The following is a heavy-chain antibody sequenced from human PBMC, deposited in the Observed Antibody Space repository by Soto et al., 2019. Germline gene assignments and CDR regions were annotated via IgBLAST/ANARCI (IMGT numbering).Heavy chain of an antibody. CDR1: GGSVSSGTYY. V-gene: IGHV4-61*01. Sequence: SETLSLTCTVSGGSVSSGTYYWSWIRQPPGKGLEWIGYISHSGSANYNPSLKSRVTISVDTSKNQFSLKLRSLTAADTAVYYCASSFLYFYDTTGYYGAYYYYGMDVWGPGTTVTVS. CDR2: ISHSGSA. CDR3: ASSFLYFYDTTGYYGAYYYYGMDV. D-gene: IGHD3-22*01. J-gene: IGHJ6*02.